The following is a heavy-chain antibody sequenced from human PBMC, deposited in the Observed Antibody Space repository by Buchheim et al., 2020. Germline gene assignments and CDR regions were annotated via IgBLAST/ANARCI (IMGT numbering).Heavy chain of an antibody. CDR1: GFTVSNNN. CDR2: IYSGGRT. D-gene: IGHD3-22*01. V-gene: IGHV3-66*01. Sequence: EVQLVESGGGLVQPGGSLRLSCAASGFTVSNNNMSWVRQGPGKGLEWVSVIYSGGRTYYADSAKGRFTISSDNSRNTLYFQMNSLRAEDTAVYFCARDLSDSSAYYPFDYGGQGTL. J-gene: IGHJ4*02. CDR3: ARDLSDSSAYYPFDY.